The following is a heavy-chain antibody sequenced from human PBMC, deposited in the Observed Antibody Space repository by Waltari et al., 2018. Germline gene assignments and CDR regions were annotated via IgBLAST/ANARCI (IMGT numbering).Heavy chain of an antibody. CDR1: GGSISSGSYY. J-gene: IGHJ6*03. V-gene: IGHV4-61*02. D-gene: IGHD2-15*01. CDR2: IYTSGST. CDR3: ARDTLGVVVVAATHYYYYYMDV. Sequence: QVQLQESGPGLVKPSQTLSLTCTVSGGSISSGSYYWSWIRQPAGKGLEWIGRIYTSGSTNYNPSLKRRVTISVDTSKNQFSLKLSSVTAADTAVYYCARDTLGVVVVAATHYYYYYMDVWGKGTTVTVSS.